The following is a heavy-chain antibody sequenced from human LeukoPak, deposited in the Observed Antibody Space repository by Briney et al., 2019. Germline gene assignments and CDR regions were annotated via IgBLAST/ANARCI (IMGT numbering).Heavy chain of an antibody. CDR2: IYYSGST. V-gene: IGHV4-59*01. D-gene: IGHD3-10*01. CDR3: ARESLIYGSGSPIFDY. CDR1: GVSIGSYY. Sequence: RPSETLSLTCTVSGVSIGSYYWSWIRQPPGKGLEWIGYIYYSGSTNYSPSLKSRVTISVDTSKNQFFLNLSSVTAADTATYYCARESLIYGSGSPIFDYWGQGALVTVSS. J-gene: IGHJ4*02.